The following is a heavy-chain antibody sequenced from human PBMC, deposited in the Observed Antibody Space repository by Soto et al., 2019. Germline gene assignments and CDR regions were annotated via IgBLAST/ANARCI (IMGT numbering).Heavy chain of an antibody. CDR1: FFSLSTVSGC. CDR3: ARLPVASGGYHFDI. V-gene: IGHV2-70*01. J-gene: IGHJ4*02. Sequence: RTQTLTLTCIFSFFSLSTVSGCVIWSRQAPGKSLEYVALIYCEDEKFYSASLKTRLTISKDTSKNQVVLTITDMDPAETDTYYCARLPVASGGYHFDIWGQGTMVTVSS. CDR2: IYCEDEK. D-gene: IGHD2-8*02.